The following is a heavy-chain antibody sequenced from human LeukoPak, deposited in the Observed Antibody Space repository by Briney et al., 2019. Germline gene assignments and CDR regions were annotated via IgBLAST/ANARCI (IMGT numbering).Heavy chain of an antibody. CDR2: INPSGGST. J-gene: IGHJ6*03. CDR1: GYTFTSYY. Sequence: ASVKVSCKASGYTFTSYYMHWVRQAPGQGLEWMGIINPSGGSTSYAQKFQGRVTMTRDTSTSTVYVELSSLRSEDTAVYYCARGVPYCSGGSCHLTHYYYMDVWGKGTTVTVSS. V-gene: IGHV1-46*01. CDR3: ARGVPYCSGGSCHLTHYYYMDV. D-gene: IGHD2-15*01.